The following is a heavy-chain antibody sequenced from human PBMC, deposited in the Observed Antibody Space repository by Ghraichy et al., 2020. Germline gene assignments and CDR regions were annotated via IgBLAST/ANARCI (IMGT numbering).Heavy chain of an antibody. V-gene: IGHV4-59*01. D-gene: IGHD6-13*01. CDR1: GGAISSAY. J-gene: IGHJ4*02. Sequence: SQTLSLTCTVSGGAISSAYWSWIRQPPGKGLEWIGYIYHGGSTNYNPSLKSRATLSVDTSKNQFSLKLSSVTAADTAVYYCARDSPTVAGLSDYWGQGTLVSVSS. CDR2: IYHGGST. CDR3: ARDSPTVAGLSDY.